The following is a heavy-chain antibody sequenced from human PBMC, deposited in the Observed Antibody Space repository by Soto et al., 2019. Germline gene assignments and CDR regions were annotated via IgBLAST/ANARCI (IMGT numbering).Heavy chain of an antibody. CDR3: ARDLAAVPRAFDY. D-gene: IGHD6-13*01. J-gene: IGHJ4*02. CDR2: VYYTGTT. V-gene: IGHV4-59*01. CDR1: GGSISSYF. Sequence: SETLSLTCTVSGGSISSYFYIWVRQPPGKGLEWIGSVYYTGTTDYNPSLKSRVTISVDTSKTQFSLNLRSVTAADTAVYYCARDLAAVPRAFDYWGRGTLVTVSS.